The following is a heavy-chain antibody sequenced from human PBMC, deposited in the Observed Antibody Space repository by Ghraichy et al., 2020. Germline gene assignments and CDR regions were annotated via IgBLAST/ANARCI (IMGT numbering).Heavy chain of an antibody. CDR1: GGSFSGYY. D-gene: IGHD2-21*02. Sequence: SETLSLTCAVYGGSFSGYYWSWIRQPPGKGLEWIGEINHSGSTNYNPSLKSRVTISVDTSKNQFSLKLSSVTAADTAVYYCARHIVVVTANYYYGMDVWGQGTTVTVSS. J-gene: IGHJ6*02. CDR2: INHSGST. V-gene: IGHV4-34*01. CDR3: ARHIVVVTANYYYGMDV.